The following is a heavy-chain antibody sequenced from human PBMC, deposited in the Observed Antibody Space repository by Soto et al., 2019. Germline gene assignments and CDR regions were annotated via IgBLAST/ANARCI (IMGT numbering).Heavy chain of an antibody. CDR1: GGSISRSSYY. J-gene: IGHJ4*02. D-gene: IGHD4-17*01. V-gene: IGHV4-39*01. Sequence: SETLSLTCIVSGGSISRSSYYWGWIRQPPGKGLEWIGSIYYSGSTYYNPSLKSRVTISVDTSKNQFSLRLSSVTAADTAVYYCARLKGNYDYGDYYFDYWGQGTLVTVSS. CDR2: IYYSGST. CDR3: ARLKGNYDYGDYYFDY.